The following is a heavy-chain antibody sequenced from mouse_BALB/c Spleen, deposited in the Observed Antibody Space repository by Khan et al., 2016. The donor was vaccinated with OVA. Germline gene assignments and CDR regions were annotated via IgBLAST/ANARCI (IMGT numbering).Heavy chain of an antibody. CDR1: GFTFIDYG. J-gene: IGHJ3*01. CDR2: ISSVAYSI. V-gene: IGHV5-15*02. Sequence: EVELVESGGGLVQPGGSRKLSCAASGFTFIDYGMAWVRQTPGKGPEWIAFISSVAYSIYYADTVTGRFTLSRENAKNTLYLEMSSLRSDDTAMYYCVRGGFAYWGQGTLVTVSA. CDR3: VRGGFAY.